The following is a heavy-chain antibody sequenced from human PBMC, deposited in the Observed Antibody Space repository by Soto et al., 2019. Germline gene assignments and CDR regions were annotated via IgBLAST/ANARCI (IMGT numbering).Heavy chain of an antibody. J-gene: IGHJ5*02. Sequence: GGSLRLSCAASGFTFSSYAMSWVRQAPGKGLEWVSAISGSGGSTYYADSVKGRFTISRDNSKNTLYLQMNSLRAEDTAVYYCAKDLGYDLWSGYLDWFDPWGQGTLVTVSS. CDR3: AKDLGYDLWSGYLDWFDP. D-gene: IGHD3-3*01. CDR1: GFTFSSYA. V-gene: IGHV3-23*01. CDR2: ISGSGGST.